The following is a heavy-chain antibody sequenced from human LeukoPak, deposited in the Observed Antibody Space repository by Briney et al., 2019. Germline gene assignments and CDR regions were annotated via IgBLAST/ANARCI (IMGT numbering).Heavy chain of an antibody. J-gene: IGHJ4*02. CDR3: ARDGDAAAFDY. CDR1: GGSISSGGYY. V-gene: IGHV4-31*03. D-gene: IGHD7-27*01. Sequence: SQTLSPTCTVSGGSISSGGYYWSWIRQHPGKGLEWIGYIYYSGSTYYNPSLKSRVTISVDTSKNQFSLKLSSVTAADTAVYYCARDGDAAAFDYWGQGTLVTVSS. CDR2: IYYSGST.